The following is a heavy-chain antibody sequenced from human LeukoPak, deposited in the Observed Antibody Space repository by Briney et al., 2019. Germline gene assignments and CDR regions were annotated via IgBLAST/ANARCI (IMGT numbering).Heavy chain of an antibody. CDR2: INTSGST. Sequence: SETLSLTCTVSGGSISNYYCSWIRQPAGKGLEWIGRINTSGSTNYNPSLQSRVTMSVDTSKNQFSLKLTSVTAADTAVYYCSTEGSTVNWYDPWGQGTLVTVSS. CDR3: STEGSTVNWYDP. V-gene: IGHV4-4*07. J-gene: IGHJ5*02. D-gene: IGHD4-17*01. CDR1: GGSISNYY.